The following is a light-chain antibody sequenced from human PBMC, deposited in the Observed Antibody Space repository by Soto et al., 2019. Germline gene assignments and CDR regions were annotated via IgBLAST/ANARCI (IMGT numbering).Light chain of an antibody. CDR1: SSDVGAYNY. Sequence: QSVLSQPASVSGSPGQSITISCTVTSSDVGAYNYVSWFQQHPDKVPKLMIYEVSNRPSGVSNRFSGSKSGNTASLTISGLRAEDEADYYCSSYRSTSNYVFGSGTKVTVL. V-gene: IGLV2-14*01. J-gene: IGLJ1*01. CDR3: SSYRSTSNYV. CDR2: EVS.